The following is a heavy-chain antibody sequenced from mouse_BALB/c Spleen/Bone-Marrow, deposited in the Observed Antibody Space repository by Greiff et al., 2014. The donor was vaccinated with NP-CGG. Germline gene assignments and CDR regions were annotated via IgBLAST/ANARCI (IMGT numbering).Heavy chain of an antibody. V-gene: IGHV1-14*01. Sequence: EVKVVESGPELVEPGASVKMSCKASGYTFTSFVMHWVKKMPGQGLEWIGYINPYNDGTKYNEKFKGKAILTSDKSSNTANMELSSLTSEDSAVYYCARTMIYYYAMDYWGQGTSVTVSS. CDR3: ARTMIYYYAMDY. D-gene: IGHD2-4*01. CDR2: INPYNDGT. J-gene: IGHJ4*01. CDR1: GYTFTSFV.